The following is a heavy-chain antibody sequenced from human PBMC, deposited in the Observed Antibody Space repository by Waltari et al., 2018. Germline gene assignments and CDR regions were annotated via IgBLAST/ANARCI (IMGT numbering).Heavy chain of an antibody. J-gene: IGHJ3*02. CDR1: GFPFSSFW. CDR3: TRDSPSWI. Sequence: EGQLVESGGGLVQPGGSLTLSCAASGFPFSSFWMHWVRQVPGQGLVWVSRINSDGSDTSYADSVRGRFTVSRDNAKNMAYLQMNSLRAEDTAIYYCTRDSPSWIWGQGTMVSVSS. CDR2: INSDGSDT. V-gene: IGHV3-74*01.